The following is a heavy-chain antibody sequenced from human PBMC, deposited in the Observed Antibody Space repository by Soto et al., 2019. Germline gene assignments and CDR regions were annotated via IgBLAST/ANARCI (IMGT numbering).Heavy chain of an antibody. CDR1: GFTLSSYW. D-gene: IGHD6-6*01. CDR2: INADGGTT. J-gene: IGHJ6*03. Sequence: GGSLRLSCVASGFTLSSYWMHWFRQAPGKGLVWVSRINADGGTTYYVDSVRGRFSASRDNAKNPLYLQINSLTADDTAVYYCATPQFSSPNYYRDVWGKGPAVTVSS. V-gene: IGHV3-74*01. CDR3: ATPQFSSPNYYRDV.